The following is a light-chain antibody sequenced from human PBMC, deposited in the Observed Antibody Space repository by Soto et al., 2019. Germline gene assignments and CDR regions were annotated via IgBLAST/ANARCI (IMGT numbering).Light chain of an antibody. CDR2: GAS. Sequence: VLTQSPATLSVSPGERATLYCRASQSVNSNYLAWYQQKRGQAPRLLIYGASSRATGIPDRFSGSGSGTDFTLTISRLEPEDFAVYYCQESPRTFGQGTKVDIK. V-gene: IGKV3-20*01. J-gene: IGKJ1*01. CDR3: QESPRT. CDR1: QSVNSNY.